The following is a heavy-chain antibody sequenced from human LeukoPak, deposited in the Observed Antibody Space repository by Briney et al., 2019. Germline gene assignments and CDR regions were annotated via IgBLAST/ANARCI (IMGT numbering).Heavy chain of an antibody. D-gene: IGHD3-10*01. CDR1: GFTFSSYA. CDR2: ISYDGSNK. Sequence: PGRSLRLSCAGSGFTFSSYAMHWVRQAPGKGLEWVAVISYDGSNKYYADSVKGRFTISRDNSKNTLYLQMNSLRAEDTAVYYCARGTGEFDYWGQGTLVTVSS. V-gene: IGHV3-30*04. CDR3: ARGTGEFDY. J-gene: IGHJ4*02.